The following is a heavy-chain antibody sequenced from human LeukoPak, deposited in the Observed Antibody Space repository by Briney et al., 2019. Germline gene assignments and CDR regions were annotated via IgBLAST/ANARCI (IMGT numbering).Heavy chain of an antibody. J-gene: IGHJ4*02. V-gene: IGHV3-15*01. Sequence: PGGSLKLFLGGSGFTFSNAWVRWVPQAPGKGLELGGRIKSKTDGGTTDYAAPVKGRFTISRDDTKNTLYLQMNSLKTEDTAVYYCTTRYYYGSGSLWGQGTLVTVSS. D-gene: IGHD3-10*01. CDR2: IKSKTDGGTT. CDR3: TTRYYYGSGSL. CDR1: GFTFSNAW.